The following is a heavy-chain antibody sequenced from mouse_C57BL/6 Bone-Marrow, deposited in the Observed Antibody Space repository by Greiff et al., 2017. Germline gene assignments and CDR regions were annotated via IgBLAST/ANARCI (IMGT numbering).Heavy chain of an antibody. V-gene: IGHV1-64*01. Sequence: QVQLQQPGAELVKPGASVKLSCKASGYTFTSYWMHWVKQRPGQGLEWIGMIHPNSGSTNYNEKFKSKATLTVDKSSSTAYMQLSSLTSEYSAVYYCSRKDYGSSYLFAYWGQGTLVTVSA. CDR2: IHPNSGST. CDR1: GYTFTSYW. J-gene: IGHJ3*01. CDR3: SRKDYGSSYLFAY. D-gene: IGHD1-1*01.